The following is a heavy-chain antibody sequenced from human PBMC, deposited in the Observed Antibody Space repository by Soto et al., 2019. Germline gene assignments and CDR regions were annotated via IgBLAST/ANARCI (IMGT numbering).Heavy chain of an antibody. J-gene: IGHJ4*02. CDR2: IYYSGST. D-gene: IGHD4-17*01. CDR3: ARHSVTVTLLDY. V-gene: IGHV4-39*01. CDR1: GGSISSSSYY. Sequence: SETLSLTCTVSGGSISSSSYYWGWIRQPPGKGLEWIGSIYYSGSTYYNPSLKSRVTISVDTSKNQFSLKLSSVTAADTAVYYCARHSVTVTLLDYWGQGTLVTVSS.